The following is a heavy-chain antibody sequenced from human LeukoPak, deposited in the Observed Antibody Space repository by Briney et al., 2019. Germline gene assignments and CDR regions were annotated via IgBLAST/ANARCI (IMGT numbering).Heavy chain of an antibody. Sequence: PSETLSLTCAVYGGSFSGYYWSWIRQPPGKGLEWIGEINHSGSTNYNPSLKSRVTISVDTSKNQFSLKLSSVTAADTAVYYCAREVTAAGNYFDYWGQGTLVTVSS. CDR3: AREVTAAGNYFDY. CDR2: INHSGST. CDR1: GGSFSGYY. J-gene: IGHJ4*02. V-gene: IGHV4-34*01. D-gene: IGHD6-13*01.